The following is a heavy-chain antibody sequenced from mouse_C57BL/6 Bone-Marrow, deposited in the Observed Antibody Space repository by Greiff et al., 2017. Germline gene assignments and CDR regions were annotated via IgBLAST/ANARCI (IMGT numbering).Heavy chain of an antibody. CDR2: IYPRSGNT. CDR1: GYTFTSYG. CDR3: GREDYGSSLYWYFDV. J-gene: IGHJ1*03. D-gene: IGHD1-1*01. V-gene: IGHV1-81*01. Sequence: VQLQQSGAELARPGASVKLSCKASGYTFTSYGISWVKQRTGQGLEWIGEIYPRSGNTYYNEKFKGKATLTADKSSSTAYMELRSLTSEDSAVXFCGREDYGSSLYWYFDVWGTGTTGTGSS.